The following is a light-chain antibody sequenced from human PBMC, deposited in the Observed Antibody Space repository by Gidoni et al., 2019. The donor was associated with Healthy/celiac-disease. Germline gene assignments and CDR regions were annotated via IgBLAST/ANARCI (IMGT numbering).Light chain of an antibody. CDR3: MQALQTPPT. CDR1: QSLLHRNGYNY. Sequence: DIVMPQSPLSLPVTPGEPASISCRSSQSLLHRNGYNYLDWYLQKPGQSPQLLIYLGSNRASGVPDRFSGSGSGTDFTLKISRVEAEDVGVYYCMQALQTPPTFGGGTKVEIK. V-gene: IGKV2-28*01. J-gene: IGKJ4*01. CDR2: LGS.